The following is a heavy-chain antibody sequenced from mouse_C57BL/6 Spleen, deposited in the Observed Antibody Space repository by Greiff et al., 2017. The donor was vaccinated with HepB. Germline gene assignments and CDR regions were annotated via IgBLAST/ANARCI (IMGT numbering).Heavy chain of an antibody. CDR1: GYTFTSYW. Sequence: QVQLQQPGAELVKPGASVKLSCKASGYTFTSYWMHWVKQRPGQGLEWIGMIHPNSGSTNYNEKFKSKATLTVDKSSSTAYMQLSSLTSEDSAVYYCAKDYYYGSSSFAYWGQGTLVTVSA. CDR2: IHPNSGST. V-gene: IGHV1-64*01. D-gene: IGHD1-1*01. CDR3: AKDYYYGSSSFAY. J-gene: IGHJ3*01.